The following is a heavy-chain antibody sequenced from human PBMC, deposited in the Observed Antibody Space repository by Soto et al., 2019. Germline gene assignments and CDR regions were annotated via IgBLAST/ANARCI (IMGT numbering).Heavy chain of an antibody. J-gene: IGHJ2*01. V-gene: IGHV3-11*05. CDR1: GFTFSDYY. D-gene: IGHD6-13*01. CDR3: ARTIAAAGGRRYFDL. CDR2: LNSSSSYT. Sequence: QVQLVESGGGLVKPGGSLRLSCAASGFTFSDYYMSWIRQAPGKGLEWVSYLNSSSSYTNYADSVKGRFTISRDNAKNSLYLQMNSLRAEDTAVYYCARTIAAAGGRRYFDLWGRGTPVTVSS.